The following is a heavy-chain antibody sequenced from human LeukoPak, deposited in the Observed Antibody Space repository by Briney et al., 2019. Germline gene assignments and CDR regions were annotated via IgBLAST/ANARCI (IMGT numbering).Heavy chain of an antibody. D-gene: IGHD6-13*01. CDR1: GFTFSSYS. CDR2: ISSSSSYI. CDR3: ARVIAADFDY. Sequence: XGSLRLSCAASGFTFSSYSMNWVRQAPGKGLEWVSSISSSSSYIYYADSVKGRFTISRDNAKNSLYLQMNSLRAEDTAVYYCARVIAADFDYWGQGTLVTVSS. V-gene: IGHV3-21*01. J-gene: IGHJ4*02.